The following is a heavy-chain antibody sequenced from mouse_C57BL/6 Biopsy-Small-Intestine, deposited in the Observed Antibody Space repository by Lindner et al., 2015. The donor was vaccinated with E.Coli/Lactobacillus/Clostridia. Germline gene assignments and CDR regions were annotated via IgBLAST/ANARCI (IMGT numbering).Heavy chain of an antibody. V-gene: IGHV5-6*01. Sequence: VQLQESGGDLVKPGGSLKLSCAASGFTFSSYGMSWVRQTPDKRLEWVATISSGGSYTYYPDSVKGRFTISRDNAKNTLYLQMSSLKSEDTAMYYCARLGTTVVEYWGQGTTLTVSS. D-gene: IGHD1-1*01. CDR1: GFTFSSYG. CDR2: ISSGGSYT. J-gene: IGHJ2*01. CDR3: ARLGTTVVEY.